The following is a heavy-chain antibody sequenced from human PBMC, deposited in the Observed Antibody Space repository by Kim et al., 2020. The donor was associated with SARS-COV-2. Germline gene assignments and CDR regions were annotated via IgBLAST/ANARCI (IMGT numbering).Heavy chain of an antibody. CDR2: IFPIFGTA. CDR1: GGTFSSYA. J-gene: IGHJ4*02. V-gene: IGHV1-69*13. Sequence: SVKVSCKASGGTFSSYAISWVRQAPGQGLEWMGGIFPIFGTANYAQKSKGRVTITPDESTSTAYMELGSLRSEDTAVYYCARDGDPYGDYGSWGQGTLVTVSS. CDR3: ARDGDPYGDYGS. D-gene: IGHD4-17*01.